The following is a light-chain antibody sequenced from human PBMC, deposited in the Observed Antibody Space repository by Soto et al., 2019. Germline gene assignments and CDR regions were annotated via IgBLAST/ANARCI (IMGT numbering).Light chain of an antibody. J-gene: IGLJ2*01. CDR1: SSDVGGYNY. CDR3: SSYAGSSTWV. V-gene: IGLV2-8*01. CDR2: EVS. Sequence: QSAPTQPPSASGSPGQSATISCTGTSSDVGGYNYVSWYQQYPGKAPKLMIYEVSKRPSGVRDRFSGSKSGNTASLTVSGLQAEDEADYYCSSYAGSSTWVFGGGTKLTVL.